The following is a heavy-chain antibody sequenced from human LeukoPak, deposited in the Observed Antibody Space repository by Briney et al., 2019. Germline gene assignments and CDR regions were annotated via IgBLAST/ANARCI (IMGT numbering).Heavy chain of an antibody. CDR3: ARRHAVAGSFDY. CDR1: GFTFSSYG. CDR2: IWYGGSNK. V-gene: IGHV3-33*08. J-gene: IGHJ4*02. D-gene: IGHD6-19*01. Sequence: GGSLRLSCAASGFTFSSYGMHWVRQAPGKGLEWVAVIWYGGSNKYYADSVKGRFTISRDNSKNTLYLQMNSLRAEDTAVYYCARRHAVAGSFDYWGQGTLVTVSS.